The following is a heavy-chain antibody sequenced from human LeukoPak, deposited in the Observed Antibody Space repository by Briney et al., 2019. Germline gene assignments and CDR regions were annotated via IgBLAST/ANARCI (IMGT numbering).Heavy chain of an antibody. CDR3: ARVVYYYDSSGYYYVPKYNWFDP. Sequence: SETLSLTCSVSGYSISSGNYWGWIRLPPGKGLQWIGSIYHSGSTYYNPSLKSRVTISVDTSKNQFSLKLSSVTAADTAVYYCARVVYYYDSSGYYYVPKYNWFDPWGQGTLVTVSS. CDR2: IYHSGST. D-gene: IGHD3-22*01. CDR1: GYSISSGNY. V-gene: IGHV4-38-2*02. J-gene: IGHJ5*02.